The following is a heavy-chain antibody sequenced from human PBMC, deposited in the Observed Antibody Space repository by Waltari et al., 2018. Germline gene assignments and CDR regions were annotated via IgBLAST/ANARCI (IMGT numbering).Heavy chain of an antibody. CDR2: VSESGDYM. Sequence: EVQIVESGGGLVQPGGSLRLSCEVTGFTFSRFALHWVRQAPGKGLEWLSSVSESGDYMYYADSVKGRFTISRDNAKSSLSLHMSSLRDEDTAVYYCARGRSIFGVPVEASYLDYWGQGSLVTVSP. V-gene: IGHV3-48*03. CDR1: GFTFSRFA. J-gene: IGHJ4*02. D-gene: IGHD3-3*01. CDR3: ARGRSIFGVPVEASYLDY.